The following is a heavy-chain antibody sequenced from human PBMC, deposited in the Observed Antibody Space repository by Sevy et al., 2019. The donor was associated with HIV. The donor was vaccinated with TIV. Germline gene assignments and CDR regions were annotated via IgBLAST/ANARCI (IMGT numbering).Heavy chain of an antibody. CDR2: IYHSGST. Sequence: SETLSLTCAVSGGSISSGGYCWSWIRQPPGKGLEWIGYIYHSGSTYYNPSLKSRVTISVDRSKNQFSLKLSSVTAADTAVYYCARGVYDYIWGSYRLSHFDYWGQGTLVTVSS. CDR3: ARGVYDYIWGSYRLSHFDY. CDR1: GGSISSGGYC. J-gene: IGHJ4*02. V-gene: IGHV4-30-2*01. D-gene: IGHD3-16*02.